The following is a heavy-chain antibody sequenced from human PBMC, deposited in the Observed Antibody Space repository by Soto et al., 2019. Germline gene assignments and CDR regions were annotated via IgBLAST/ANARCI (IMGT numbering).Heavy chain of an antibody. J-gene: IGHJ4*02. D-gene: IGHD7-27*01. CDR3: TTTGEGTYFDY. V-gene: IGHV3-15*01. CDR1: GFTFSNAW. CDR2: IKSKTDGGTT. Sequence: GGSLRLSCAASGFTFSNAWMSWVRQAPGKGLEWVGRIKSKTDGGTTDYAAPVKGRFTISRDDSKNTLYLQMNSLKTEATALYYCTTTGEGTYFDYWGQGTLVTVSS.